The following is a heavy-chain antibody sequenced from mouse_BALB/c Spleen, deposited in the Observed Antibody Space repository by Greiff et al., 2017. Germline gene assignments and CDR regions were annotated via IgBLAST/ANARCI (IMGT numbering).Heavy chain of an antibody. J-gene: IGHJ3*01. V-gene: IGHV1-87*01. CDR2: IYPGDGDT. Sequence: QVQLKQSGAELARPGASVKLSCKASGYTFTSYWMQWVKQRPGQGLEWIGAIYPGDGDTRYTQKFKGKATLSADKSSSTAYMQLSSLASEDSAVYYCASEEAYWGQGTLVTVSA. CDR1: GYTFTSYW. CDR3: ASEEAY.